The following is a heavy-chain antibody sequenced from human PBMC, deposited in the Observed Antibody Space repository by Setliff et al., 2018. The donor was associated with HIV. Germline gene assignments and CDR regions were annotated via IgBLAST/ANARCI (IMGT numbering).Heavy chain of an antibody. Sequence: SETLSLTCTVSGGSISSSSYYWGWIRQPPGKGPEWIGSLYYRGTTYYNPSLKSRVTISTGTSNNQIPLTLSSVTAADTAVYYCARGVLITKMVTQTGGYYYYTDVWGKGTTVTVSS. V-gene: IGHV4-39*01. D-gene: IGHD2-21*02. J-gene: IGHJ6*03. CDR3: ARGVLITKMVTQTGGYYYYTDV. CDR1: GGSISSSSYY. CDR2: LYYRGTT.